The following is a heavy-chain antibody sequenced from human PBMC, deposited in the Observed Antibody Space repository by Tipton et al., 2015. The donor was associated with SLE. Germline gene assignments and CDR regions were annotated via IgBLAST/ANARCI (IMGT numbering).Heavy chain of an antibody. J-gene: IGHJ3*02. CDR3: ARHVRVEPHDAFDI. V-gene: IGHV4-39*07. Sequence: TLSLTCTVSGGSISSGGYYWSWIRQHPGKGLEWIGSIYYSGSTYYTPSLKSRVTISVDTSKNQFSLKLSSVTAADTAVYYCARHVRVEPHDAFDIWGQGTMVTVSS. CDR1: GGSISSGGYY. CDR2: IYYSGST. D-gene: IGHD3-10*02.